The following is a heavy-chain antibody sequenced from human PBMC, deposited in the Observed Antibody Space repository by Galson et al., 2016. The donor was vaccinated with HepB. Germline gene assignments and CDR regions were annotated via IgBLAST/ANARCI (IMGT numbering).Heavy chain of an antibody. CDR2: IYWDTDK. Sequence: PALVKPTQTLTLTCTFSGFSLSSTGMSVGWIRQTPGEALEWLALIYWDTDKRYSPSLKSRLTITKDTAKHQVTLTMTNTGPVDAGTYFCAQTPVVSAPNFFQKWGQGILVTVSA. CDR1: GFSLSSTGMS. CDR3: AQTPVVSAPNFFQK. J-gene: IGHJ4*02. V-gene: IGHV2-5*02. D-gene: IGHD4-23*01.